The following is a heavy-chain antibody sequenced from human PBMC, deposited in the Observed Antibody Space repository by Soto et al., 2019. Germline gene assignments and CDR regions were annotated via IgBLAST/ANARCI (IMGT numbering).Heavy chain of an antibody. Sequence: EVQLVESGGGLVQPGRSLRLSCTASGFNFGGYTMSWVRQAPGKGLEWVGSIRSKAYGGTTEYAASVRDRFTISRDNSKSIAYLQMNSLKTEDTAVYYCVRYRVAADLSDFDYWGQGTLVTVSS. J-gene: IGHJ4*02. CDR2: IRSKAYGGTT. CDR3: VRYRVAADLSDFDY. V-gene: IGHV3-49*04. D-gene: IGHD6-13*01. CDR1: GFNFGGYT.